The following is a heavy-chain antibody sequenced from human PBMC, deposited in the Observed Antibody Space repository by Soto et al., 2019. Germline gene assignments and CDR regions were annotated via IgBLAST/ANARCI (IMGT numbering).Heavy chain of an antibody. CDR3: ARTRSSSWYRMYSWFDP. D-gene: IGHD6-13*01. Sequence: PSETLSLTCAVYGGSFSGYYWSWIRQPPGKGLEWIGEINHSGSTNYNPSLKSRVTISVDTSKNQFSLKLSSVTAADTAVYYCARTRSSSWYRMYSWFDPWGQGTLVTVS. CDR1: GGSFSGYY. J-gene: IGHJ5*02. V-gene: IGHV4-34*01. CDR2: INHSGST.